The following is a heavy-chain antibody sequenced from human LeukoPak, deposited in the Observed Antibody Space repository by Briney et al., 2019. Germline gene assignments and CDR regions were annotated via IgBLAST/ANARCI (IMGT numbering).Heavy chain of an antibody. D-gene: IGHD5-24*01. CDR2: IYYSGST. V-gene: IGHV4-59*05. CDR1: GFTFSSYE. CDR3: GLSLQGDYYFDY. Sequence: GSLRLSCAASGFTFSSYEMNWVRQAPGKGLEWIGSIYYSGSTYYNPSLKSRVTISVDTSKNQFSLKLSSVTAADTAVYYCGLSLQGDYYFDYWGQGTLVTVSS. J-gene: IGHJ4*02.